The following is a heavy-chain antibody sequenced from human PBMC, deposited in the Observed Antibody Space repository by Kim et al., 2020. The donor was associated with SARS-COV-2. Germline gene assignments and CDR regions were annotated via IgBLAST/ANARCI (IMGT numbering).Heavy chain of an antibody. D-gene: IGHD6-13*01. CDR1: GGSISSSNW. CDR3: ARDKGDSSSDAFDI. CDR2: IYHSGST. Sequence: SETLSLTCAVSGGSISSSNWWSWVRQPPGKGLEWIGEIYHSGSTNYNPSLKSRVTISVDKSKNQFSLKLSSVTAADTAVYYCARDKGDSSSDAFDIWGQGTMVTVSS. V-gene: IGHV4-4*02. J-gene: IGHJ3*02.